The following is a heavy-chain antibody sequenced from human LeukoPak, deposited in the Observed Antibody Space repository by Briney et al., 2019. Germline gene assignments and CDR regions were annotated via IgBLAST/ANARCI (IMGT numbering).Heavy chain of an antibody. Sequence: ASLKVSCKASGYTFTSYDINWVRQATGQGLEWMGWMNPNRGNTGYAQKFQGRVTMTRNTSISTAYMELSSLRSEDTAVYYCARGDIVATMEAYYYYYYYMDVWGKGTTVTVSS. D-gene: IGHD5-12*01. CDR1: GYTFTSYD. CDR3: ARGDIVATMEAYYYYYYYMDV. V-gene: IGHV1-8*01. J-gene: IGHJ6*03. CDR2: MNPNRGNT.